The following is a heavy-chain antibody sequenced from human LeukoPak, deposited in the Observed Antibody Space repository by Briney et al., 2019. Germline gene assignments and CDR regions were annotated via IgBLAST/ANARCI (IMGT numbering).Heavy chain of an antibody. CDR2: ISGSGSYT. CDR1: GLTFSDHY. J-gene: IGHJ4*02. Sequence: GGSLRLSCAASGLTFSDHYMSWIRQAPGKGLEWVSYISGSGSYTNYADSVKGRFTISRDNAKNSLYLQMNSLRAEDTAVYYCARRASAALKYAFDYWGQGTLVTVSS. CDR3: ARRASAALKYAFDY. V-gene: IGHV3-11*03. D-gene: IGHD6-13*01.